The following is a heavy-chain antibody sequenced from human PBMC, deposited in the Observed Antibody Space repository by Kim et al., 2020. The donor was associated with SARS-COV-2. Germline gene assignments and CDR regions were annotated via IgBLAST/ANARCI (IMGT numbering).Heavy chain of an antibody. CDR1: GFAFSNYA. Sequence: GGSLRLSCRASGFAFSNYAMMWVRQTPEKGLEWVATIDGPTTNTHYPDSVKGRFTISRDNSQNTVYLHMSSLRAEDPAIYYCATLLQSPFDYWGQGNPVT. CDR2: IDGPTTNT. CDR3: ATLLQSPFDY. D-gene: IGHD4-4*01. V-gene: IGHV3-23*01. J-gene: IGHJ4*01.